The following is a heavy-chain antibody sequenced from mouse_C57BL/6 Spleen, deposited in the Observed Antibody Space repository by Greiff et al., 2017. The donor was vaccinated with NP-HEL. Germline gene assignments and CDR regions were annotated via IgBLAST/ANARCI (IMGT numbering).Heavy chain of an antibody. V-gene: IGHV5-6*01. CDR2: ISSGGSYT. D-gene: IGHD4-1*01. CDR1: GFTFSSYG. J-gene: IGHJ4*01. CDR3: ARHLTGYAMDY. Sequence: EVQLQESGGDLVKPGGSLKLSCAASGFTFSSYGMSWVRQTPDKRLEWVATISSGGSYTYYPDSVKGRFTISRDNAKNTLYLQMSSLKSEDTAMYYCARHLTGYAMDYWGQGTSVTVSS.